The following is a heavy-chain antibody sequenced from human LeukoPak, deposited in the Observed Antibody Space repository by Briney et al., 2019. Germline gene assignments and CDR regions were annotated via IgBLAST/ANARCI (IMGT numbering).Heavy chain of an antibody. J-gene: IGHJ4*02. V-gene: IGHV3-23*01. CDR2: ISGSGGST. CDR1: GFTFSSYA. D-gene: IGHD6-19*01. Sequence: GGSLRLSCVASGFTFSSYAMSWVRQAPGKGLEWVSAISGSGGSTYYADSVKGRFTISRDNSKNTLYLQMNSLRAEDTAVYYCAKYSSGWYREGFDYWGQGTLVTVSS. CDR3: AKYSSGWYREGFDY.